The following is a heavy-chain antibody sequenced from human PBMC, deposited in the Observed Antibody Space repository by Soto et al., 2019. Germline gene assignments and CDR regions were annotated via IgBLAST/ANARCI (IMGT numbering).Heavy chain of an antibody. CDR1: GFTFDDYA. J-gene: IGHJ3*02. Sequence: EVQLVESGGGLVQPGRSLRLSCAASGFTFDDYAMHWVRQAPGKGLEWVSGISWNSGSIGYADSVKGRFTISRDNAKNSLYLQKNSLRAEDTAVYYCAKSYSSSSRGGAFDIWGQGTMVTVSS. D-gene: IGHD6-6*01. CDR2: ISWNSGSI. V-gene: IGHV3-9*01. CDR3: AKSYSSSSRGGAFDI.